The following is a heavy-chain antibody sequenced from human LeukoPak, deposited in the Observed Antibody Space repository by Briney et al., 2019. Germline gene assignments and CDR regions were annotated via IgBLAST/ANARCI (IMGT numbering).Heavy chain of an antibody. Sequence: ASVKVSCKASGGTFSSYAISWVRQAPGQGLEWMGGIIPIFGTANYAQKFQGRVTITTGESTSTAYMELSSLRSEDTAVYYCASESHLEYSGRDYWGQGTLVTVSS. J-gene: IGHJ4*02. D-gene: IGHD1-26*01. CDR2: IIPIFGTA. V-gene: IGHV1-69*05. CDR1: GGTFSSYA. CDR3: ASESHLEYSGRDY.